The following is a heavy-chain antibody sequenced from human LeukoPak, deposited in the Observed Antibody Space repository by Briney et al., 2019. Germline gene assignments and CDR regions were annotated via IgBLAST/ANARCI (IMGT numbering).Heavy chain of an antibody. CDR1: GFTVSSNY. CDR2: IYSGGST. D-gene: IGHD6-13*01. CDR3: ARSLQQQPFDY. J-gene: IGHJ4*02. Sequence: PGGSLRLSCPASGFTVSSNYMSWLRQAPGKGLEWVSVIYSGGSTYYADSVKGRFTISRDNSKNTLYLQMNSLRAEDTAVYYCARSLQQQPFDYWGQGTLVTVSS. V-gene: IGHV3-66*01.